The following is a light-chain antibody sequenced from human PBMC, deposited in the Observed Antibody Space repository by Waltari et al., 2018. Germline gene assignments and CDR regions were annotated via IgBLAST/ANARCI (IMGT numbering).Light chain of an antibody. Sequence: EIVLTQSPGTLSWSPGERATLSCTASQSVSRALAWYQQHPGPAPRLLIYAASTRATGVPDRFSGSGYGTDFSLTISRLDPEDFAVYYCQHYVNLPVTFGQGTKVEI. CDR2: AAS. J-gene: IGKJ1*01. CDR3: QHYVNLPVT. V-gene: IGKV3-20*01. CDR1: QSVSRA.